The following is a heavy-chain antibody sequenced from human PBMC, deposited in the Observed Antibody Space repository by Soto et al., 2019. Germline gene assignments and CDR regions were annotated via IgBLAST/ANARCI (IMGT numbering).Heavy chain of an antibody. CDR2: IWYDGSNK. CDR1: GFTFSSYG. J-gene: IGHJ6*02. Sequence: GGSLRLSCAASGFTFSSYGMHWVRQAPGKGLEWVAVIWYDGSNKYYADSVKGRFTISRDNSKNTLYLQMNSLRAEDTAVYYCARELGYCSSTSCYVMGYYYGMDVWGQGTTVTVYS. D-gene: IGHD2-2*01. V-gene: IGHV3-33*01. CDR3: ARELGYCSSTSCYVMGYYYGMDV.